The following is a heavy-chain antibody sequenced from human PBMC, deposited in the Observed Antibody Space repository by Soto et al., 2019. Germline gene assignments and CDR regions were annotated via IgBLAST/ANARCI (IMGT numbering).Heavy chain of an antibody. V-gene: IGHV4-59*01. J-gene: IGHJ4*02. CDR3: ARAPTIFGVVTFDY. CDR1: GGSISSYY. Sequence: SETLSLTCTVSGGSISSYYWSWIRQPPGKGLEWIGYIYYSGSTNYNPSLKSRVTISVDTSKNQFSLKLSSVTAADTAVYYCARAPTIFGVVTFDYWGQGTLVTVSS. D-gene: IGHD3-3*01. CDR2: IYYSGST.